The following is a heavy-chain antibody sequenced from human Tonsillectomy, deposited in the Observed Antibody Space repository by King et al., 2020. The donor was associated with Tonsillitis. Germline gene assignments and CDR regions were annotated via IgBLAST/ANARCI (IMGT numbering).Heavy chain of an antibody. V-gene: IGHV3-7*01. Sequence: VQLVESGGGLVQSGGSLRLSCAASGFTFSSNWMSWVRQAPRKGLEWVANIKQDGSEKNYVDSVKGRVTISSDNAKNSRYLQMNSLRAEDTAVYYCARGRGYSGYNPFWGQGTLVTVSS. CDR1: GFTFSSNW. D-gene: IGHD5-12*01. CDR3: ARGRGYSGYNPF. J-gene: IGHJ4*02. CDR2: IKQDGSEK.